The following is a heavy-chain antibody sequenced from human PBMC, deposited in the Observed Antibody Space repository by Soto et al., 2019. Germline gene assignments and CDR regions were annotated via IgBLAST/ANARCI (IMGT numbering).Heavy chain of an antibody. CDR1: GFTFSSYS. V-gene: IGHV3-21*01. CDR2: ISSSSSYI. J-gene: IGHJ6*02. CDR3: AKNRFGELSPYYYGMDV. D-gene: IGHD3-10*01. Sequence: EVQLVESGGGLVKPGGSLRLSCAASGFTFSSYSMNWVRQAPGKGLEWVSSISSSSSYIYYADSVKGRFTISRDNAKNSLYLQMNSLRAEDTAVYYCAKNRFGELSPYYYGMDVWGQGTTVTVSS.